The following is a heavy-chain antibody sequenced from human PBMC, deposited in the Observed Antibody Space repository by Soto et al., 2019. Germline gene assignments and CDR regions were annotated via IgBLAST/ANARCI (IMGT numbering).Heavy chain of an antibody. V-gene: IGHV3-53*01. D-gene: IGHD5-12*01. CDR3: ARHGYKSGPSFDL. Sequence: PGGSLRLSSAASGFTVSDTYMSWVRQAPGKGLEWLSVLYSGGISYYAASVEGRFTISRDNSKNTLFLQMDSLRAEDTAVYYCARHGYKSGPSFDLRGQGTLVTVSS. CDR2: LYSGGIS. CDR1: GFTVSDTY. J-gene: IGHJ4*02.